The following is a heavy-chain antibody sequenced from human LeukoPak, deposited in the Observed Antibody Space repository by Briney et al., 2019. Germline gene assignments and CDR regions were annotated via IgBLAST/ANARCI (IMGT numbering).Heavy chain of an antibody. D-gene: IGHD2-2*01. CDR3: TRGASPGGMDV. CDR2: IYTSGRT. V-gene: IGHV4-61*02. Sequence: SETLSLTCTISGGSISISSYYWNWIRQPAGKGLDWIGRIYTSGRTNYNPSLKSRVTMSLDTSKNQFSLKLRSVTAADTAVYYCTRGASPGGMDVWGQGTTVTVS. J-gene: IGHJ6*02. CDR1: GGSISISSYY.